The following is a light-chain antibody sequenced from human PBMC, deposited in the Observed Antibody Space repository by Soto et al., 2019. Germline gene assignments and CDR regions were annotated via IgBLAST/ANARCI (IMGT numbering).Light chain of an antibody. CDR1: SNDVGAYNY. CDR2: EVS. J-gene: IGLJ2*01. V-gene: IGLV2-8*01. CDR3: SSYAGSTVI. Sequence: QSVLTQPPSASGSPGQSVTISCTGTSNDVGAYNYVSWYQQHPGKAPKVMIYEVSKRPSGVPDRFTGSKSGNTASLTVSGLQAEDEADYHCSSYAGSTVIFGGGTKLTVL.